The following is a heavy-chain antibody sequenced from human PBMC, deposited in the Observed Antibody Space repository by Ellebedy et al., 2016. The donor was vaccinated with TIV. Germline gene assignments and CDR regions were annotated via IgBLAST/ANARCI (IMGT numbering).Heavy chain of an antibody. D-gene: IGHD5-12*01. CDR1: GDSISSSNW. V-gene: IGHV4-4*02. CDR2: IYQSGST. CDR3: GRLVAASHADS. Sequence: MPSETLSLTCAVSGDSISSSNWWNWVRQTPGKGLEWIGEIYQSGSTNYNPSLKSRVTISVDKSKNQFSLKLTSVTAADTAVYYCGRLVAASHADSWGQGTLVTVSS. J-gene: IGHJ5*01.